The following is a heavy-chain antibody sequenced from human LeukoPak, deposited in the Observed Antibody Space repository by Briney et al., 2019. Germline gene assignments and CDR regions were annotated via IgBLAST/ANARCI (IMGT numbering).Heavy chain of an antibody. CDR3: ARDYLPRYLDWSPLDY. Sequence: KSGGSLRLPCAASGFTFSSYSMNWVRQAPGKGLEWVSSISSSSSYIYYADSVKGRFTISRDNAKNSLYLQMNSLRAEDTAVYYCARDYLPRYLDWSPLDYWGQGTLVTVSS. CDR1: GFTFSSYS. V-gene: IGHV3-21*01. D-gene: IGHD3-9*01. J-gene: IGHJ4*02. CDR2: ISSSSSYI.